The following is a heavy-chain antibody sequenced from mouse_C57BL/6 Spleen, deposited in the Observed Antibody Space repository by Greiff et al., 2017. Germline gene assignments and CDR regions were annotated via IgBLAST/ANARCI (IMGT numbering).Heavy chain of an antibody. V-gene: IGHV5-4*01. J-gene: IGHJ4*01. CDR1: GFTFSSYA. D-gene: IGHD1-1*01. Sequence: EVNVVESGGGLVKPGGSLKLSCAASGFTFSSYAMSWVRQTPEKRLEWVATISDGGSYTYYPDNVKGRFTISRDNAKNNLYLQMSHLKSEDTAMYYCARDPYYYGSSYDAMDYWGQGTSVTVSS. CDR2: ISDGGSYT. CDR3: ARDPYYYGSSYDAMDY.